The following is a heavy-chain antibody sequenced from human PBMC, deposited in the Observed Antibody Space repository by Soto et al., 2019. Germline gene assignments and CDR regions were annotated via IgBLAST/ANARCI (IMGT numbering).Heavy chain of an antibody. Sequence: QVQLVQSGAEVKKPGASVKVSCKASGYAFPSYGITWVRQAPGQGLEWMGWISAYNGNTNYAQNLQGRVTMTTDTSTSTAYMELRSLRSDDTAVYYCARSVVELLFLSTLDYWGQGTLVTVSS. CDR2: ISAYNGNT. CDR1: GYAFPSYG. J-gene: IGHJ4*02. D-gene: IGHD3-3*01. V-gene: IGHV1-18*01. CDR3: ARSVVELLFLSTLDY.